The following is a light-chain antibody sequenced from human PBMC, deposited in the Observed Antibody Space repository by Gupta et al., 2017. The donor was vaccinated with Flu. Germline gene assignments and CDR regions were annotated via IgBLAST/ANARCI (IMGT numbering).Light chain of an antibody. Sequence: EIVLTKSPGTLSLSPGERATLSCRASQSVSSNYLAWYQQKPGQAPRLLIHGASSRATGIPDKFSGSGSGTDFTLTISSLEPEDFAVYYCQQYGTSPYTFGQGTKLEIK. CDR1: QSVSSNY. CDR3: QQYGTSPYT. V-gene: IGKV3-20*01. J-gene: IGKJ2*01. CDR2: GAS.